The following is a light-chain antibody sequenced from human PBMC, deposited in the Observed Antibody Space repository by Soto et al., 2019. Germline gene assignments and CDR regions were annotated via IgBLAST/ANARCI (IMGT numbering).Light chain of an antibody. CDR2: AAS. CDR3: QQDYSYPPT. J-gene: IGKJ1*01. CDR1: QGISSY. V-gene: IGKV1-8*01. Sequence: AIRMTQSPSSFSASTGDRVTITCRASQGISSYLAWYQQKPGKAPKLLIYAASTLQSGVPSRFSGSGSGTDFTLTISFLQSEDFATYYGQQDYSYPPTFGQGTKVEIK.